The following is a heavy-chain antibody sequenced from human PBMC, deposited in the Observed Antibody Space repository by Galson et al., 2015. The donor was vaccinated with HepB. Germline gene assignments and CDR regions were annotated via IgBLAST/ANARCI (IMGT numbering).Heavy chain of an antibody. Sequence: SLRLSCAASGFSFSTYAMHWVRQAPGKGLEHLSAISSKGSSTYYAESVKGRFTISRDNSNNMLHLQLTSLRPEDTAIFYCVKDKQWLLEGNYYYGMDVWGQGTTVTVSS. J-gene: IGHJ6*02. CDR3: VKDKQWLLEGNYYYGMDV. CDR1: GFSFSTYA. CDR2: ISSKGSST. D-gene: IGHD6-19*01. V-gene: IGHV3-64D*06.